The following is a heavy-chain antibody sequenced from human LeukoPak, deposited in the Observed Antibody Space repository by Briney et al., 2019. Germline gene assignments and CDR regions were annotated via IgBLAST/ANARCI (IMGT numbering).Heavy chain of an antibody. CDR2: VYYSGST. CDR3: ARGYDSSGYYYPFDY. CDR1: GGSISSYY. V-gene: IGHV4-59*01. D-gene: IGHD3-22*01. Sequence: SETLSLTCSVSGGSISSYYWSRLRQPPGKGLEWIGYVYYSGSTNYNPSLKSRVTISVDTSKNQFSLKLTSVTAADTAVYYCARGYDSSGYYYPFDYWGQGTLVTVSS. J-gene: IGHJ4*02.